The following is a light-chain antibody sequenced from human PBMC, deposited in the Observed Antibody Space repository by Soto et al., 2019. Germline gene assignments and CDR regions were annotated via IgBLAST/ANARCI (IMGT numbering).Light chain of an antibody. V-gene: IGKV3-11*01. CDR1: QSVSKY. CDR3: QQRYIWPPLT. CDR2: DAS. J-gene: IGKJ4*01. Sequence: EVVLTQSPATLSLSPGERATLSCRASQSVSKYLAWYQQKPGQAPRLLIYDASNRATGIPARFSGSGSGTDFTLSISSLEPEDFAVYYCQQRYIWPPLTFGGGTKVEIK.